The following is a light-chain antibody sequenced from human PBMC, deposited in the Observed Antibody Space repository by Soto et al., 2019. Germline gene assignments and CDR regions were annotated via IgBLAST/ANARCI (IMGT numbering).Light chain of an antibody. Sequence: EIVLTQSPGTLSLSPGERATLSCRASQSVSSSYLAWYQQKPGQAPRLLIYGASSRATGIPDRFSGSGSGTDFTLTISRLEPEDCAVYYCQQYGSSLRAFGQGTKVEIK. CDR3: QQYGSSLRA. CDR2: GAS. V-gene: IGKV3-20*01. J-gene: IGKJ1*01. CDR1: QSVSSSY.